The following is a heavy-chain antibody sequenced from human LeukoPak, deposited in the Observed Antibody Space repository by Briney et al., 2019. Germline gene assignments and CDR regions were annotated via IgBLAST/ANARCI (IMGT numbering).Heavy chain of an antibody. CDR2: ISSSSSYI. Sequence: GGSLRLSCAASGFTFSSYSMNWVRQAPGKGLEWVSSISSSSSYIYYADSVKGRFTISRDNAKNSLYLQMNSLRAEDTAVYYCARDQGTAVAGIRNGKDVWGQGTTVTVSS. CDR3: ARDQGTAVAGIRNGKDV. J-gene: IGHJ6*02. V-gene: IGHV3-21*01. D-gene: IGHD6-19*01. CDR1: GFTFSSYS.